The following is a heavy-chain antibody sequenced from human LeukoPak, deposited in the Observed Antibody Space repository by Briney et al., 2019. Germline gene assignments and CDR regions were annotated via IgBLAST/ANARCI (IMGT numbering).Heavy chain of an antibody. CDR3: ARVLRYSGSHGDY. D-gene: IGHD1-26*01. J-gene: IGHJ4*02. CDR2: IKQDGSEK. CDR1: GFTFSSYW. V-gene: IGHV3-7*01. Sequence: GGSLRLSCVASGFTFSSYWMSWVRQAPGKGLEWVANIKQDGSEKYYVDSVKGRFTISRDNAKNSLYLQMNSLRAEDTAVYYCARVLRYSGSHGDYWGQGTLVTVSS.